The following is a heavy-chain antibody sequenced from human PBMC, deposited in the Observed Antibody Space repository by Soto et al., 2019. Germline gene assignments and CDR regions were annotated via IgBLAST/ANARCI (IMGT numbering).Heavy chain of an antibody. CDR2: ISGSGGST. D-gene: IGHD6-19*01. CDR3: ENDRGWYYFDS. CDR1: GFTFSSYA. Sequence: EVQLLESGGGVVQPGGSLRLSCAASGFTFSSYAMSWVRQAPGKGLEWVSAISGSGGSTYYADSVKGRFTISRDNSKNTMYLQMNSLRAEDTAVYYCENDRGWYYFDSWGQGTLVTVSS. J-gene: IGHJ4*02. V-gene: IGHV3-23*01.